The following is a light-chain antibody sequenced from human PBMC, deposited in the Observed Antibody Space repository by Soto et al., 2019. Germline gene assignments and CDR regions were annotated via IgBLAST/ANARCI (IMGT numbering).Light chain of an antibody. Sequence: DIQLTQSPSSLSASVGDRVTVTCQASQDISNYLNWYQQKPGKAPKLLIFDASNLETGVPSRFSGSGSGTDFTLTISSVQPEDIATYYCQQYDNLHTFGQGTKVGIK. J-gene: IGKJ1*01. V-gene: IGKV1-33*01. CDR3: QQYDNLHT. CDR2: DAS. CDR1: QDISNY.